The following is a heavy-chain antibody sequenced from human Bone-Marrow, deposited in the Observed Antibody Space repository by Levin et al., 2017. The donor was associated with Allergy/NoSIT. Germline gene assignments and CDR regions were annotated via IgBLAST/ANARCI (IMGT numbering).Heavy chain of an antibody. CDR1: GFTFRDYY. CDR3: ARTGYNRGFGFDP. J-gene: IGHJ5*02. Sequence: GGSLRLSCEASGFTFRDYYMSWIRQAPGRGLEWVAYMRTSASATYYADSVKGRFTISRDNAKNSLYLQMNNLRGDDTAVYYCARTGYNRGFGFDPWGQGTLVTVSS. CDR2: MRTSASAT. V-gene: IGHV3-11*01. D-gene: IGHD1-1*01.